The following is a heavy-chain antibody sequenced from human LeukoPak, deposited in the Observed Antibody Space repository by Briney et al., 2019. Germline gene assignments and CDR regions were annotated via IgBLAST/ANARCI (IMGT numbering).Heavy chain of an antibody. D-gene: IGHD6-13*01. V-gene: IGHV3-23*01. Sequence: PGGSLRLSCVVSGLTFSSYSMSWVRQAPGKGLEWVSGISASGGDTWYPDSVKGRFTISRDNSKNTLFLQMNGLRVEDTAIYYCAKDAAGPEYWGQGTRVTVSS. CDR2: ISASGGDT. CDR1: GLTFSSYS. J-gene: IGHJ4*02. CDR3: AKDAAGPEY.